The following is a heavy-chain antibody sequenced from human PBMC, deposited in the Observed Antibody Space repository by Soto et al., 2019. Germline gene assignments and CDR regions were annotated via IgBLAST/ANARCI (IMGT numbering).Heavy chain of an antibody. Sequence: EVQLVESGGGLVQPGGSLRLSCAASGFTVSSNYMSWVRQAPGKGLEWVSVIYSGGSTYYADSVKGRFTISRDNSKNTLYLQMNSLRAEDTAVYYCARAGYSYGYAFDYWGQGTLVTVSS. CDR3: ARAGYSYGYAFDY. D-gene: IGHD5-18*01. CDR1: GFTVSSNY. CDR2: IYSGGST. J-gene: IGHJ4*02. V-gene: IGHV3-66*01.